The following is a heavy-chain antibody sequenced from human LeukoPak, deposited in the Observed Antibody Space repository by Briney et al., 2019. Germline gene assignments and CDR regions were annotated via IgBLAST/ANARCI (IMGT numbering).Heavy chain of an antibody. CDR3: ARSVNIGYSIGWYRGGFDY. CDR1: GGSISSSSYY. V-gene: IGHV4-39*01. J-gene: IGHJ4*02. CDR2: IYYSGST. D-gene: IGHD6-19*01. Sequence: KPSETLSLTCTVSGGSISSSSYYWGWIRQPPGKGLEWIGSIYYSGSTYYNPSLKSRVTISVDTSKNQFSLKLSSVTAADTAVYYCARSVNIGYSIGWYRGGFDYWGQGTLVTVSS.